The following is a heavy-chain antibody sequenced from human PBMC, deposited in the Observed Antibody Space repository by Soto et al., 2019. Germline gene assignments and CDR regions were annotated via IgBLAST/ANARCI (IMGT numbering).Heavy chain of an antibody. CDR2: IYYSGST. CDR3: ARENYDFWSGNRYGMDV. J-gene: IGHJ6*02. V-gene: IGHV4-61*01. D-gene: IGHD3-3*01. CDR1: GGSVSSGSYY. Sequence: PSETLSLTCTVSGGSVSSGSYYWSWIRQPPGKGLEWIGFIYYSGSTNYNPSLKSRVTISVDTSKNQFSLKLSSVTAADTAVYYCARENYDFWSGNRYGMDVWGQGTTVTVS.